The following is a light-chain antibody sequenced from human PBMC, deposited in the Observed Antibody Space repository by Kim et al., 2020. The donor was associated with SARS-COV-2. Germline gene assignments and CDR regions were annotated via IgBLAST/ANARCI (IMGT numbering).Light chain of an antibody. CDR2: GAS. CDR3: QQYGDLPLT. Sequence: SPEQRATLSCRASQSGTSSFLAWYQQKPGQAPRLLIYGASSRATGIADRFSGRGSGTDFTLTISRLQPEDFAVYYCQQYGDLPLTFGGGTKVDIK. CDR1: QSGTSSF. V-gene: IGKV3-20*01. J-gene: IGKJ4*01.